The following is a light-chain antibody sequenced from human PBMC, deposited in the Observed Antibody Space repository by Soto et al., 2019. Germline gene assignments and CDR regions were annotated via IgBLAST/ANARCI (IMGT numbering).Light chain of an antibody. J-gene: IGKJ1*01. CDR1: QSISSW. CDR2: KAS. V-gene: IGKV1-5*03. Sequence: DIQMTHSPSILSASVLDRVTITCRASQSISSWLAWYQQKPGKAPNLLIYKASHLENGVPSRFSGSGSGTEFTLTISSLQPGDFATYYCQHYNTYPWKFGQGTKVDIK. CDR3: QHYNTYPWK.